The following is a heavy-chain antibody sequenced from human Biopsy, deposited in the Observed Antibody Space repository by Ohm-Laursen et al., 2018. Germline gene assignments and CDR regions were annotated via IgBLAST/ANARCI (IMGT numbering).Heavy chain of an antibody. D-gene: IGHD2-15*01. Sequence: ASVKVSCKASGYTFTGQYLHWVRQVPGQGLEWMGWINPHSGTTKFAQDFQGRVTMTRDTSITTAYMELRRLRSNDTAVYYCAKGQDLRGGAEYFQHWGQGALVTVSS. J-gene: IGHJ1*01. CDR1: GYTFTGQY. CDR3: AKGQDLRGGAEYFQH. CDR2: INPHSGTT. V-gene: IGHV1-2*02.